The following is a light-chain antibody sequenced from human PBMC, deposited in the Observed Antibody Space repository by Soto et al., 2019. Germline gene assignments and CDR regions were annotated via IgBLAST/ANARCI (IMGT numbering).Light chain of an antibody. V-gene: IGKV1-5*03. CDR2: EAS. CDR1: QSISNW. CDR3: QQYHSYSYT. J-gene: IGKJ2*01. Sequence: DIQMTPSPSTLSASVGDRISITCRASQSISNWLAWYQQKPGKAPKLLIYEASNLESGVPSRFSGSGSGTEFTLTISSLQPDDFASYYCQQYHSYSYTFGQGTKLEIK.